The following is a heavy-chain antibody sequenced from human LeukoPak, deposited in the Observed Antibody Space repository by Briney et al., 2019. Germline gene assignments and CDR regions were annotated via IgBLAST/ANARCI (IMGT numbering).Heavy chain of an antibody. V-gene: IGHV3-23*01. CDR1: GFTFSSYA. Sequence: GGSLRLSCAASGFTFSSYAMSWVRQAPGKGLEWVSAISCSGGSTYYADSVKGRFTISRDKSKNTLYLQMNSLRAEDTAVYYCAAAGTFISYFDYWGQGTLVSVSS. J-gene: IGHJ4*02. CDR2: ISCSGGST. D-gene: IGHD6-13*01. CDR3: AAAGTFISYFDY.